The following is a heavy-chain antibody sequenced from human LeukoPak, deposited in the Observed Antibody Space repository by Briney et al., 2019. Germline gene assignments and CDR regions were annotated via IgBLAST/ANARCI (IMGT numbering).Heavy chain of an antibody. CDR2: IYYSGTT. Sequence: SETLSLTCTVSAGSFSSGSYYWGWIRQPPGKGLEWIGSIYYSGTTYYNPSLKSRVTISVGTSENQFSVKLSSVTAAYTAVYYCASHREAYTNSWFHYWGQGTLVTVSS. CDR1: AGSFSSGSYY. J-gene: IGHJ5*01. V-gene: IGHV4-39*01. CDR3: ASHREAYTNSWFHY. D-gene: IGHD2-2*02.